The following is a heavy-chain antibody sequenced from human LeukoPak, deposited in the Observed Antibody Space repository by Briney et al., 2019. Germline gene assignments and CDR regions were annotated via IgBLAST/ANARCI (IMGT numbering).Heavy chain of an antibody. V-gene: IGHV4-59*12. CDR3: ARESGLLWFGEHYYMDV. D-gene: IGHD3-10*01. CDR1: GGSIRSYY. J-gene: IGHJ6*03. Sequence: SETLSLTCTVSGGSIRSYYWSWIRQPPGKGLEWIGYIYYSGSTNYNPSLKSRVTISVDTSKNQFSLKLSSVTAADTAVYYCARESGLLWFGEHYYMDVWGKGTTVTISS. CDR2: IYYSGST.